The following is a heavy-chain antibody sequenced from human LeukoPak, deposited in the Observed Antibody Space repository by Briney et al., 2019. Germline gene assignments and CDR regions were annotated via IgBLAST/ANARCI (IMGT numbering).Heavy chain of an antibody. CDR1: GFTFSSYS. CDR3: ARVGALLWFGRPNNWFDP. Sequence: PGGSLRLSCAASGFTFSSYSMNWVRQAPGKGLEWVANIKQDGSEKYYVDSVKGRFTISRDNAKNSLYLQMNSLRAEDTAVYYCARVGALLWFGRPNNWFDPWGQGTLVTVSS. D-gene: IGHD3-10*01. CDR2: IKQDGSEK. V-gene: IGHV3-7*01. J-gene: IGHJ5*02.